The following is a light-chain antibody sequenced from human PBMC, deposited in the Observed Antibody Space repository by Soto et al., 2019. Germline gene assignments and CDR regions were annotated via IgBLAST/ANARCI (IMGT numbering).Light chain of an antibody. CDR1: QSVSSN. CDR3: HQYDDGPYT. CDR2: GAS. V-gene: IGKV3-15*01. Sequence: EIVMTQSPATLSLSPGERATLSCRASQSVSSNVAWYQQIPGQTPRLLIYGASTRATGIPVRFSGSGSGTEFTLTISSLQSEDFEVYYCHQYDDGPYTFGQGTKVDIX. J-gene: IGKJ2*01.